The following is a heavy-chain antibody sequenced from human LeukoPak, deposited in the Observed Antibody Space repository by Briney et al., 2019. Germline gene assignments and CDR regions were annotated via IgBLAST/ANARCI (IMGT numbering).Heavy chain of an antibody. CDR3: ARDRSASGYSSSPWDY. J-gene: IGHJ4*02. V-gene: IGHV1-3*01. CDR2: INAGNGNT. CDR1: GYTFTSYA. Sequence: ASVKVSCKASGYTFTSYAMHWVRQAPGQGLEWMGWINAGNGNTKYSQKFQGRVTITRDTSASTAYMELSSLRSEDTAVYYCARDRSASGYSSSPWDYWGQGTLVTVSS. D-gene: IGHD6-13*01.